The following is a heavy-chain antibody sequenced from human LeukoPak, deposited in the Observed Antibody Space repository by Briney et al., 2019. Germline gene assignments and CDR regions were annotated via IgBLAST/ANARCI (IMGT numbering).Heavy chain of an antibody. J-gene: IGHJ4*02. CDR1: GFTFSSYE. Sequence: PGGSLRLSCAASGFTFSSYEMNWVRQAPGKGLEWVSYISSSGSTIYYADSVKGRFTISRDNSKNTLYLQMNSLRAEDTAVYYCAKDTSFDYWGQGTLVTVSS. CDR2: ISSSGSTI. D-gene: IGHD3-16*01. V-gene: IGHV3-48*03. CDR3: AKDTSFDY.